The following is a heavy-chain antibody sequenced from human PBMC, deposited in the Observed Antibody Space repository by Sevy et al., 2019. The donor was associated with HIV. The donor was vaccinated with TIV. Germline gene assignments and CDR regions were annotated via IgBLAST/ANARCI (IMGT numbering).Heavy chain of an antibody. J-gene: IGHJ4*02. CDR2: LSFGCGKI. V-gene: IGHV3-23*01. CDR1: GFAFHEYS. Sequence: GGSLRLSCAASGFAFHEYSMSWIRQAPGKGLEWVATLSFGCGKINYADSVKGRFTISRDNSKNSFYLQMDNLRVEYTALYYCAREGCSRPHDYWGQGTLVTVSS. CDR3: AREGCSRPHDY. D-gene: IGHD2-8*01.